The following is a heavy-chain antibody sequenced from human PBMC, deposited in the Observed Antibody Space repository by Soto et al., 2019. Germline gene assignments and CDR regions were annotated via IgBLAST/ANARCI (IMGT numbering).Heavy chain of an antibody. Sequence: SDTLSLTCAVSGGSISSSNWWSWVRQPPGKGLEWIGEIYHSGSTNYNPSLKSRVTISVDKSKNQFSLKLSSVTAADTAVYYCASTTGYSSSWGDAFDIWGQGTMVTVS. CDR2: IYHSGST. D-gene: IGHD6-13*01. V-gene: IGHV4-4*02. J-gene: IGHJ3*02. CDR1: GGSISSSNW. CDR3: ASTTGYSSSWGDAFDI.